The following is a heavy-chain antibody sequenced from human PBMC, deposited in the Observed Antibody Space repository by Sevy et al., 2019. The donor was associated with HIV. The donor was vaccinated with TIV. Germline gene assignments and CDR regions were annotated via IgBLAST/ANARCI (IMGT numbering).Heavy chain of an antibody. V-gene: IGHV3-23*01. J-gene: IGHJ1*01. CDR2: ISGNAGKT. CDR1: GFTFSSCA. D-gene: IGHD4-17*01. Sequence: GGSLRLSCVASGFTFSSCAMSWVRQAPGKGLEWVSAISGNAGKTYYADSVKGRFTISRDNSKNTVDLQMNSLGAEDTALYYCAKAGYGDFVEYFQHWGPGTLVTVSS. CDR3: AKAGYGDFVEYFQH.